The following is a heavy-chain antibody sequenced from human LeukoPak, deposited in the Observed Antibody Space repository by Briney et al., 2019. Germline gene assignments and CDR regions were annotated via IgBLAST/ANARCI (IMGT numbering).Heavy chain of an antibody. CDR1: GFTFSSYS. Sequence: GGSLRLSCAASGFTFSSYSMNWVRQAPGKGLEWVSSISSSSSYIYYADSVKGRFTISRDNAKNSLYLQMNSLRAEDMAVYYCARVTTMVRGVIIGFDYWGQGTLVTASS. CDR2: ISSSSSYI. CDR3: ARVTTMVRGVIIGFDY. V-gene: IGHV3-21*01. J-gene: IGHJ4*02. D-gene: IGHD3-10*01.